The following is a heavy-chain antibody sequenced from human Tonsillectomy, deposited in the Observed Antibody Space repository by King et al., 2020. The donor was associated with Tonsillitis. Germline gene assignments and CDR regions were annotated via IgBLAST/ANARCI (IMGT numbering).Heavy chain of an antibody. Sequence: VQLVESGGGLVQPGRSLRLSCTASGFTFGDYAMSWVRQAPGKGLEWVGFIRSKAYGGTTEYAASVKGRFTISRDDSKSIAYLQMNSLKTEDTAVYYCTRYSHVRNFWSGYYYFDYWGQGTLVTVSS. CDR1: GFTFGDYA. CDR3: TRYSHVRNFWSGYYYFDY. J-gene: IGHJ4*02. V-gene: IGHV3-49*04. D-gene: IGHD3-3*01. CDR2: IRSKAYGGTT.